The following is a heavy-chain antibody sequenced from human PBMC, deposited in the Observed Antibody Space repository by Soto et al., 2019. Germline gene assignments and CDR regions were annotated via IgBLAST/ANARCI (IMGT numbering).Heavy chain of an antibody. D-gene: IGHD3-10*01. J-gene: IGHJ6*02. CDR2: IKSKTDGGTT. Sequence: EVQLVESGGGLVKPGGSLRLSCAASGFTFSNAWMNWVRQAPGKGLEWVGRIKSKTDGGTTDYAAPVKGRFTISRDDSKNTLYLQMNSLKTEDTAVYYCTTDNGSGSYYIVNYGMDVWGQGTTVTVSS. CDR1: GFTFSNAW. V-gene: IGHV3-15*07. CDR3: TTDNGSGSYYIVNYGMDV.